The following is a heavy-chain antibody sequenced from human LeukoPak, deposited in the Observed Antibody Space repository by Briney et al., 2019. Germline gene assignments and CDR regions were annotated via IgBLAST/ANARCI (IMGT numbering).Heavy chain of an antibody. CDR2: IRYDGSNK. CDR1: GFTFSSYG. J-gene: IGHJ4*02. D-gene: IGHD3-10*01. V-gene: IGHV3-30*02. CDR3: AKDSGRTYYYGSGSYSDY. Sequence: PGGSLRLSCAASGFTFSSYGMHWVRQAPGKGLEWVAFIRYDGSNKYYAGSVKGRFTISRDNSKNTLYLQMNSLRAEDTAVYYCAKDSGRTYYYGSGSYSDYWGQGTLVTVSS.